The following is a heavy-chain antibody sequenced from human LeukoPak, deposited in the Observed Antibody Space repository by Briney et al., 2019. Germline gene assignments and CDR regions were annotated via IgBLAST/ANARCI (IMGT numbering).Heavy chain of an antibody. CDR2: IYHSGST. J-gene: IGHJ5*02. CDR1: GGSISSSSYY. D-gene: IGHD3-10*01. Sequence: SETLSLTCTVSGGSISSSSYYWGWIRQPPGKGLEWIGSIYHSGSTYYNPSLKSRVTISVDTSKNQFSLKLSSVTAADTAVYYCARDRVAVEGGFDPWGQGTLVTVSS. CDR3: ARDRVAVEGGFDP. V-gene: IGHV4-39*07.